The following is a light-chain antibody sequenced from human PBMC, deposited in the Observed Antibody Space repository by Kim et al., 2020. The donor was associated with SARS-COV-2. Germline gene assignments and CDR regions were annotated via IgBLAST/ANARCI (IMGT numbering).Light chain of an antibody. CDR3: ATWDDNLSGWV. CDR2: NNT. CDR1: SPTIALFT. V-gene: IGLV1-44*01. Sequence: GQKFTSFAPGGSPTIALFTVSWYQQFPGAAPKVLIYNNTPRPSGVPDRFSGSKSGTSASLAISGLRSEDDAYYFCATWDDNLSGWVFGGGTQLTVL. J-gene: IGLJ3*02.